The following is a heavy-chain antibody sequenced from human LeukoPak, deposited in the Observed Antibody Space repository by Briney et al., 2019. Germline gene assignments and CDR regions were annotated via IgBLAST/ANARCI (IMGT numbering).Heavy chain of an antibody. Sequence: QAGGSLRLSCAASGFTVSSNYMSWVRQAPGKGLEWVSVIYSGGSTYYADSVKGRFTISRDNSKNTLYLQMNSLRAEDTAVYYCARVRSYYYDSSGCYVDYWGQGTLVTVSS. V-gene: IGHV3-53*01. D-gene: IGHD3-22*01. CDR2: IYSGGST. CDR1: GFTVSSNY. J-gene: IGHJ4*02. CDR3: ARVRSYYYDSSGCYVDY.